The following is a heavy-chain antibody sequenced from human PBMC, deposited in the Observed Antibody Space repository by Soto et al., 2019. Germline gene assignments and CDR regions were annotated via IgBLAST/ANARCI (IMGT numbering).Heavy chain of an antibody. CDR1: GGSITSYR. CDR2: INTSGNT. D-gene: IGHD3-22*01. CDR3: ARESGYTRCFDY. J-gene: IGHJ4*02. Sequence: ASETLSLTCKVSGGSITSYRWSWIRQSAGKGLEWIGRINTSGNTHYNPSLKSRVTVSIDTSQNQFFLTVTSVTAADSAVYYCARESGYTRCFDYWGQGTLVTVSS. V-gene: IGHV4-4*07.